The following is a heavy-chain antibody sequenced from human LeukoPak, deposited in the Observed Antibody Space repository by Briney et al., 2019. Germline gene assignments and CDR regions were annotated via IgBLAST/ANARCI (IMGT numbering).Heavy chain of an antibody. Sequence: SETLSLTCAVSGYSISSGYYWGWIRQPPGKGLEWIGSIYHSGSTYYNPSLKSRVTISVDTSKKQFSLKLSSVTAADTAVYYCAREPLIYDSSGYYYVWFDPWGQGTLVTVSS. V-gene: IGHV4-38-2*02. CDR2: IYHSGST. D-gene: IGHD3-22*01. J-gene: IGHJ5*02. CDR3: AREPLIYDSSGYYYVWFDP. CDR1: GYSISSGYY.